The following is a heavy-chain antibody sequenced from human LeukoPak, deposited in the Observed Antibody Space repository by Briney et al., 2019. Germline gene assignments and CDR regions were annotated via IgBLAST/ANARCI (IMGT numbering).Heavy chain of an antibody. V-gene: IGHV4-39*07. Sequence: PSETLSLTCTVSGGSISSSSYYWGWIRQPPGKGLEWIGSIYYSGSTYYNPSLKSRVTISVDTSKNQFSLKLSSVTAADTAVYYCARADPLGSSGWSYYFDYWGQGTLVTVSS. CDR3: ARADPLGSSGWSYYFDY. CDR2: IYYSGST. CDR1: GGSISSSSYY. J-gene: IGHJ4*02. D-gene: IGHD6-19*01.